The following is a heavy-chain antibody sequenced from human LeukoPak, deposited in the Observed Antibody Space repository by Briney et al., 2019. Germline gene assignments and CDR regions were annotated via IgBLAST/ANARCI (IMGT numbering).Heavy chain of an antibody. V-gene: IGHV3-23*01. CDR1: GFTFSSYA. J-gene: IGHJ4*02. D-gene: IGHD6-19*01. CDR2: ISGSGGNT. CDR3: AKAYSSGWSPFDY. Sequence: PGRSLRLSCAASGFTFSSYAMTWVRQAPGKGLEWVSGISGSGGNTNYADSVKGRFTISRDNSKNTLYVQMNSLRAEDTAVYYCAKAYSSGWSPFDYWGQGSLVTVSS.